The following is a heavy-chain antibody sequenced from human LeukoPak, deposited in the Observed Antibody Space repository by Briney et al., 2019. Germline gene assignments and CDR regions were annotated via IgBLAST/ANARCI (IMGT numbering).Heavy chain of an antibody. CDR3: TTAFPLWFGELLNDY. J-gene: IGHJ4*02. D-gene: IGHD3-10*01. Sequence: GGSLRLSCAASGFTFSSYAMHWVRQAPGKGLEYVSAISSNGGSTYYANSVKGRFTISRDDSKNTLYLQMNSLKTEDTAVYYCTTAFPLWFGELLNDYWGQGTLVTVSS. V-gene: IGHV3-64*01. CDR2: ISSNGGST. CDR1: GFTFSSYA.